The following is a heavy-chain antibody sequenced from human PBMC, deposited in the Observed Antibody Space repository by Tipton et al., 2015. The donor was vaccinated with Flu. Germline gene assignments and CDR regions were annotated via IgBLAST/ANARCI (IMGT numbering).Heavy chain of an antibody. V-gene: IGHV3-30*03. D-gene: IGHD3-10*01. CDR1: GITLGSYA. CDR2: ISYDGSNK. Sequence: RSLRLSCAASGITLGSYAMHWVRQAPGKGLEWVAVISYDGSNKYYVDSVKGRFTISRDNSKNTLYLQMNSLRPEDTAVYYCARGVRFGVRGGWFDPWGQGTLVTVSS. CDR3: ARGVRFGVRGGWFDP. J-gene: IGHJ5*02.